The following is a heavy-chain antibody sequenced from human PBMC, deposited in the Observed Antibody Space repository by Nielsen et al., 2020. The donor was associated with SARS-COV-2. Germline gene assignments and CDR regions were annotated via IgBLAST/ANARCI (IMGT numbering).Heavy chain of an antibody. CDR1: GYKFSNYW. CDR3: ARHGAHYGMDV. V-gene: IGHV5-10-1*01. D-gene: IGHD3-16*01. Sequence: GESLKISCQGSGYKFSNYWITWVRQMPGKGLEWMGRIDPGDSHTNYNPSFQGHVSISVDKSVTTAYLQWSSLRASDTAMYYCARHGAHYGMDVWGQGTTVAVSS. CDR2: IDPGDSHT. J-gene: IGHJ6*02.